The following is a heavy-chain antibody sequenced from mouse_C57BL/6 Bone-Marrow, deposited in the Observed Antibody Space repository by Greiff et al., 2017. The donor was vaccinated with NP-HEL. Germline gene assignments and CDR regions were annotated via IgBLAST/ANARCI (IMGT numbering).Heavy chain of an antibody. CDR2: ISNGGGST. J-gene: IGHJ4*01. V-gene: IGHV5-12*01. Sequence: EVQVVESGGGLVQPGGSLKLSCAASGFTFSDYYMYWVRQTPEKRLEWVAYISNGGGSTYYPDTVKGRFTISRDNAKNTLYLQMSRLKSEDTAMYYCARSITTVVANAMDYWGQGTSVTVSS. CDR1: GFTFSDYY. CDR3: ARSITTVVANAMDY. D-gene: IGHD1-1*01.